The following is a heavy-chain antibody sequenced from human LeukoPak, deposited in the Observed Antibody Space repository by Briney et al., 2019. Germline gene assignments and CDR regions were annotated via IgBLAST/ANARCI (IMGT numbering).Heavy chain of an antibody. J-gene: IGHJ4*02. V-gene: IGHV4-4*09. CDR2: ISASGNT. CDR3: ARLTGGGSYWGYFDY. CDR1: GASIPSSYY. Sequence: SETLSLTCTVSGASIPSSYYWSWIRKPPGKGLECIGYISASGNTNYNPSLKSRVTISVDTSKSQFSLNLSSVTAVDTAIYYCARLTGGGSYWGYFDYWGQGNLVTVSS. D-gene: IGHD1-26*01.